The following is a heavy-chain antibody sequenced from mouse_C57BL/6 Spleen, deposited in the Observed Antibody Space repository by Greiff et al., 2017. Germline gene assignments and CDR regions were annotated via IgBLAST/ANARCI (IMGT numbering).Heavy chain of an antibody. J-gene: IGHJ4*01. CDR3: ARGELRDYYAMDY. CDR2: IDPNSGGT. V-gene: IGHV1-72*01. D-gene: IGHD2-4*01. CDR1: GYTFTRYG. Sequence: VQLQQPGAELVKPGASVKLSCTASGYTFTRYGMHWVQQRPGRGLEWIGEIDPNSGGTYYNEKFKGKATLTVDKPSSTAYMQLSSLTSEDSAVYCCARGELRDYYAMDYWGQGTSVTVSS.